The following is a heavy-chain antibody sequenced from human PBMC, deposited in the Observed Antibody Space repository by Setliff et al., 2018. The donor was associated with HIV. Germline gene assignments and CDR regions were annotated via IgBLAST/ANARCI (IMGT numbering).Heavy chain of an antibody. Sequence: SGPTLVNPTQTLTLTCTFSGFSLSATSMGVGWVRQPPGKALEWLALIYWDDDKRYSPSLESRLTITKDTSKNQVVLTMTNMDSVDTATYYCTHGRRDGFIHYWGQGTRVTVSS. CDR1: GFSLSATSMG. D-gene: IGHD2-21*01. V-gene: IGHV2-5*02. J-gene: IGHJ4*02. CDR2: IYWDDDK. CDR3: THGRRDGFIHY.